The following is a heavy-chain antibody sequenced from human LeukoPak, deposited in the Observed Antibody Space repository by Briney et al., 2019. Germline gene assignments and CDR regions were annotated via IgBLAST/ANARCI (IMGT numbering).Heavy chain of an antibody. V-gene: IGHV1-2*02. CDR2: INPNSGVT. D-gene: IGHD3-22*01. CDR3: ARDLGVVVWYFDL. J-gene: IGHJ2*01. CDR1: GYTFTGCY. Sequence: ASVKVSCKASGYTFTGCYMHWVRQAPGQGLEWMGCINPNSGVTDYAQKFQGRVTMTRDTSISTAYMELSRLRSDDTAVYYCARDLGVVVWYFDLWGRGTLVTVSS.